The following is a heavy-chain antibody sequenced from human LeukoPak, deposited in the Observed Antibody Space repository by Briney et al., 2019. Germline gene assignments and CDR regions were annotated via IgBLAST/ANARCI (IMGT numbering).Heavy chain of an antibody. CDR1: GYTFTGYY. J-gene: IGHJ4*02. Sequence: ASVKVSCKASGYTFTGYYMHWVRQAPGQGLEWMGWINPNSGGTNYARKFQGRVTMTRDTSISTAYMELSRLRSDDTAVYYCARCPWELLLRDWGQGTLVTVSS. CDR3: ARCPWELLLRD. V-gene: IGHV1-2*02. D-gene: IGHD1-26*01. CDR2: INPNSGGT.